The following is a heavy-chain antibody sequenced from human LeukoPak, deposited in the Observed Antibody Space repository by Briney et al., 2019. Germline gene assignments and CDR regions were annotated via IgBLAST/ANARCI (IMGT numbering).Heavy chain of an antibody. V-gene: IGHV4-39*07. CDR2: INHSGST. Sequence: SSETLSLTCTVSGGSISSGDYYWSWIRQPPGKGLEWIGEINHSGSTNYNPSLKSRVTMSVDTSKNQFSLKLSSVTAADTAVYYCARGPRDGYNDDYYYGMDVWGQGTTVTVSS. D-gene: IGHD5-24*01. CDR1: GGSISSGDYY. J-gene: IGHJ6*02. CDR3: ARGPRDGYNDDYYYGMDV.